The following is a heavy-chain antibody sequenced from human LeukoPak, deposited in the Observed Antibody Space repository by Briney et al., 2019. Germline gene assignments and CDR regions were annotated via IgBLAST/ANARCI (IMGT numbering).Heavy chain of an antibody. V-gene: IGHV4-39*01. D-gene: IGHD6-19*01. CDR1: GDSVRTSNSY. J-gene: IGHJ4*02. CDR2: MYYSGNT. Sequence: SETLSLTCTVSGDSVRTSNSYWGWIRQPPGKGLEWIGSMYYSGNTYYNPSLKSRVTISVDTSKNQFSLKLSSVTAADTAVYYCARRGGSSGWYYFDYWGQGTLVTVSS. CDR3: ARRGGSSGWYYFDY.